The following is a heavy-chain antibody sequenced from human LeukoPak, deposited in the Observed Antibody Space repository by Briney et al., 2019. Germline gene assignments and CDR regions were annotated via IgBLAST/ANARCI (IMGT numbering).Heavy chain of an antibody. V-gene: IGHV4-61*01. CDR2: ISYRGST. Sequence: SETLSLTCTVPGGSISSGSYYWSWIRQPPGKGLEWIGYISYRGSTNFNPSLKSRVTISVDTSKNQFSLKLSSVTAADTAVYYCARDRHTEEVLNVWGKGTTVTISS. CDR1: GGSISSGSYY. CDR3: ARDRHTEEVLNV. J-gene: IGHJ6*04. D-gene: IGHD5-18*01.